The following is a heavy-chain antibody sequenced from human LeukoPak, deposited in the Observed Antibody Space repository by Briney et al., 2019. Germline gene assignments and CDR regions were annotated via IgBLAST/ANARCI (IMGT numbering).Heavy chain of an antibody. CDR3: TREARAGNWFDP. CDR1: GYTFNDYY. V-gene: IGHV1-2*02. D-gene: IGHD5-12*01. Sequence: ASVKVSCKAPGYTFNDYYIHWVRQAPGQGLEWMGWINPDSGGTKYAQKFQGRVTMTRDTSIRTVYMELSRLTYDDTAVFYCTREARAGNWFDPWGQGTLVTVSS. J-gene: IGHJ5*02. CDR2: INPDSGGT.